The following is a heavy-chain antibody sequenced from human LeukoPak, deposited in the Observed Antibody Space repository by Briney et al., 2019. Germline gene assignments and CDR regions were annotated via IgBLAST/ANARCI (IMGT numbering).Heavy chain of an antibody. CDR1: GGSISSSNYY. CDR2: LYYSGST. D-gene: IGHD2-21*02. CDR3: ALYCGGDCSSPGY. V-gene: IGHV4-39*07. Sequence: SETLSLTCTVSGGSISSSNYYWGWIRQPPGKGLEWIRSLYYSGSTYYNPSLKSRVTISVDTSKNQFSLKLSSVTAADTAVYYCALYCGGDCSSPGYWGQGTLVTVSS. J-gene: IGHJ4*02.